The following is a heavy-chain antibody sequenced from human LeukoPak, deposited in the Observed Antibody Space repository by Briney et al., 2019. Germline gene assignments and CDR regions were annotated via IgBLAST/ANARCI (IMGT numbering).Heavy chain of an antibody. Sequence: ASVKVSCKASGYTFTGYYMHWVRQAPGQGLEWMGWINPNSGGTNYAQKFQGRVTMTRDTSISTAYMELSRLRSDDTAVYYCARGGRKYSTYNWFDPWGQGTLVTVSS. V-gene: IGHV1-2*02. CDR1: GYTFTGYY. J-gene: IGHJ5*02. CDR3: ARGGRKYSTYNWFDP. CDR2: INPNSGGT. D-gene: IGHD6-6*01.